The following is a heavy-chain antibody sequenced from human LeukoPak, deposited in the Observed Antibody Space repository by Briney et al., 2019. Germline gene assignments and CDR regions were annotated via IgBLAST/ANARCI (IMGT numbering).Heavy chain of an antibody. CDR1: GGSISSGDYY. CDR3: ARDFRDIVVVPAAPPRYYYYYYMDV. J-gene: IGHJ6*03. Sequence: PSQTLSLTCTVSGGSISSGDYYWSWIRQPPGNGLEWIGYIYYSGSTYYNPSLKSRVTISVDTSKNQFSLKLSSVTAADTAVYYCARDFRDIVVVPAAPPRYYYYYYMDVWGKGTTVTVSS. D-gene: IGHD2-2*01. CDR2: IYYSGST. V-gene: IGHV4-30-4*08.